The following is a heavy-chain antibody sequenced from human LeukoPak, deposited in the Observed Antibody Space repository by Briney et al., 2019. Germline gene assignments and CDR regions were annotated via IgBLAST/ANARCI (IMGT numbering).Heavy chain of an antibody. CDR3: ARFDILTAWDY. J-gene: IGHJ4*02. Sequence: GSLRLSCAASGFTFSSYSMNWVRQAPGKGLGWVSSISSSSSYIYYADSVKGRFTISRDNAKNSLYLQMNSLRAEDTAVYYCARFDILTAWDYWGQGTLVTVSS. CDR1: GFTFSSYS. D-gene: IGHD3-9*01. V-gene: IGHV3-21*01. CDR2: ISSSSSYI.